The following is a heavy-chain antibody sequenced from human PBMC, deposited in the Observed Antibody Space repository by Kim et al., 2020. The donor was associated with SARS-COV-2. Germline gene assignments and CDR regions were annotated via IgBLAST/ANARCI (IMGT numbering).Heavy chain of an antibody. Sequence: ASVKVSCKASGYTFTSYGISWVRQAPGQGLEWMGWISAYNGNTNYAQKLQGRVTMTTDTSTSTAYMELRSLRSDDTAVYYCARDLLGWRGSHMGAFDYWGQGTLVTVSS. CDR2: ISAYNGNT. D-gene: IGHD3-3*01. CDR1: GYTFTSYG. J-gene: IGHJ4*02. V-gene: IGHV1-18*01. CDR3: ARDLLGWRGSHMGAFDY.